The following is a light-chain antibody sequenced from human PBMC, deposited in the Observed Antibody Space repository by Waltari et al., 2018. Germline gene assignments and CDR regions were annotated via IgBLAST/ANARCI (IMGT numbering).Light chain of an antibody. J-gene: IGLJ1*01. CDR3: QAWDYTTSYV. CDR2: QDF. Sequence: SFDLTQPPAVSVSPGQTVNITCSGDKLVSSYFSWYQQKPGQSPVLVIFQDFKRPSGIPERFSGSKSGNTATLTISGTQAMDEADYLCQAWDYTTSYVFGTGTKVSIL. CDR1: KLVSSY. V-gene: IGLV3-1*01.